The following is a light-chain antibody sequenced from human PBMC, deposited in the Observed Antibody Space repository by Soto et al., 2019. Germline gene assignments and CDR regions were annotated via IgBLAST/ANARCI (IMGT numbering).Light chain of an antibody. CDR2: DAS. CDR3: QQYNTYSRT. Sequence: DIQMTQSPSTLSAFVGDRFTITCRASQSFSSCFAWYQQKPGKAPKILIYDASTLESGVPSRFSGSGSGTEFTLTISSLQPDDFATYYCQQYNTYSRTFGQGTKVDIK. V-gene: IGKV1-5*01. J-gene: IGKJ1*01. CDR1: QSFSSC.